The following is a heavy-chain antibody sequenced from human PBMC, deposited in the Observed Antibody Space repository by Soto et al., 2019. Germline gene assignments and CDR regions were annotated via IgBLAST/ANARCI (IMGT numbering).Heavy chain of an antibody. D-gene: IGHD2-8*02. J-gene: IGHJ4*02. CDR2: INPDSGAT. V-gene: IGHV1-2*02. CDR1: GYSFTGYY. Sequence: HEHLVQSGAEVKRPGASLKVSCKASGYSFTGYYIHWVRQAPGQGLEWMGWINPDSGATNYAQNFQGRVALTSGTAISTASMDLTCLTADDTAVYYCARGDYGTGGYPFPYFDYWGQGTLVIVSS. CDR3: ARGDYGTGGYPFPYFDY.